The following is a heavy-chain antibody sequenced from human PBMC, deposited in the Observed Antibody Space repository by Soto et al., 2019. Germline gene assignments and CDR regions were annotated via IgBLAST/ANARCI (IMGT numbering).Heavy chain of an antibody. Sequence: KASETLSLTCTVSGVSISGYYWSLIRQPPGKGLEWIGYIYSSGTTNYNPSLKSRVTISLDTSKNQFSLKLTSVTAADTAVYYCAVGHTSGSYYGHALFWGQGTPVTVSS. V-gene: IGHV4-59*01. J-gene: IGHJ4*02. CDR2: IYSSGTT. CDR3: AVGHTSGSYYGHALF. D-gene: IGHD1-26*01. CDR1: GVSISGYY.